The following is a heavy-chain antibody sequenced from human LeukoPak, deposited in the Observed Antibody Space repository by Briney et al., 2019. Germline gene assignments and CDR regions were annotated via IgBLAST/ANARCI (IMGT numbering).Heavy chain of an antibody. CDR2: IIPIFGTA. J-gene: IGHJ4*02. Sequence: ASVKVSCKASGGTFSSYAISWVRQAPGQGLEWMGGIIPIFGTANYAQKFQGRVTITADESTSTAYMELSSLRSEDTAVYYCARGGDCSSTSCYLPRYWYFDYWGQGTLVTVSS. CDR3: ARGGDCSSTSCYLPRYWYFDY. CDR1: GGTFSSYA. D-gene: IGHD2-2*01. V-gene: IGHV1-69*13.